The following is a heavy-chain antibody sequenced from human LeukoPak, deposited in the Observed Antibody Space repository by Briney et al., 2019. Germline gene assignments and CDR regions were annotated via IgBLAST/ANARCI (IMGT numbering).Heavy chain of an antibody. D-gene: IGHD5-24*01. V-gene: IGHV3-21*01. J-gene: IGHJ4*02. CDR1: GFTFSSYS. Sequence: PGGSLRLSCAASGFTFSSYSMNWVRQAPGKGLEWVSSISSSSSYIYYADSVKGRFTISRDNAKNSLYLQMNSLRAEDTAVYYCARGDGYNLEYYFDYWGQGTLVTVSS. CDR2: ISSSSSYI. CDR3: ARGDGYNLEYYFDY.